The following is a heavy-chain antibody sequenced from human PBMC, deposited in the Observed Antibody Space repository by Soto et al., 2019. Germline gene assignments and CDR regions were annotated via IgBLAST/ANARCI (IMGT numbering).Heavy chain of an antibody. CDR1: GDSISRTFFY. V-gene: IGHV4-39*01. J-gene: IGHJ5*02. CDR3: ARHGVPIQLEPHFDP. Sequence: QLQLQESGPGLVKPSETLSLICNVSGDSISRTFFYWGWNRQPPGKGLEWIGSIYYSGRTYYNPSLKSRVTISVDPSNNQFSLRLSSVTAADTALYYCARHGVPIQLEPHFDPWGQGTLVTVSS. CDR2: IYYSGRT. D-gene: IGHD1-1*01.